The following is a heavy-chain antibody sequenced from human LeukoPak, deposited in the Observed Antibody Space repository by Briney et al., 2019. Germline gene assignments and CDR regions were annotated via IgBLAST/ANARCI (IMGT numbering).Heavy chain of an antibody. CDR2: IYTSGST. CDR1: GGSISSGSYY. V-gene: IGHV4-61*02. Sequence: SETLSLTCTVSGGSISSGSYYWSWIRQPAGKGLEWIGRIYTSGSTNYNPSLKSRVTISVDTSKNQFSLKLSSVTAADTAVYYCARDRIPRYCSGGSCYPPNWFDPWGQGTLVTVSS. D-gene: IGHD2-15*01. J-gene: IGHJ5*02. CDR3: ARDRIPRYCSGGSCYPPNWFDP.